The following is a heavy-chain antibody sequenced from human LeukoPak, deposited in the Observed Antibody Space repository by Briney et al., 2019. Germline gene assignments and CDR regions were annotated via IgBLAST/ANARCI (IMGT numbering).Heavy chain of an antibody. CDR2: INTNTGNP. D-gene: IGHD6-6*01. V-gene: IGHV7-4-1*02. Sequence: ASVKVSCKASGYTFTSYAMNWVRQAPGQGLEWMGWINTNTGNPTYAQGFTGRFVFSLDTSVSTAYLQISSLKAEDTAVYYCARSTAPMYSSLENWFDPWGQGTLGTVSS. J-gene: IGHJ5*02. CDR1: GYTFTSYA. CDR3: ARSTAPMYSSLENWFDP.